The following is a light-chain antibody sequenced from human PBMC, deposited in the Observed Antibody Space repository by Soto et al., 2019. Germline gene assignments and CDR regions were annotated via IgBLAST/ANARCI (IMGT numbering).Light chain of an antibody. J-gene: IGLJ7*01. CDR2: EVV. Sequence: QSALTQPASVSGSPGQSITISCTGTSGDIGGYNSVSWYQQHPGKAPKLLIYEVVKRPSGVPDRFSGSKSDTSASLAVTGLQAEDEADYYCQSYDSGLSAVLFGGGTQLTVL. V-gene: IGLV2-8*01. CDR1: SGDIGGYNS. CDR3: QSYDSGLSAVL.